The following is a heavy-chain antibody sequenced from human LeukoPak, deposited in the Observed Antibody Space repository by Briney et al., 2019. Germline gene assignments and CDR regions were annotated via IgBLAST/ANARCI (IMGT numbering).Heavy chain of an antibody. J-gene: IGHJ4*02. V-gene: IGHV4-34*01. D-gene: IGHD5-18*01. Sequence: SETLSLTCAVYGGSFSGYYGSWIRQPPGKGLEWIGEINHSGSTNYNPSLKSRVTISVDTSKNQFSLKLSSVTAADTAVYYCARKDTAMVTLSYFDYWRQGTLVTVSS. CDR3: ARKDTAMVTLSYFDY. CDR1: GGSFSGYY. CDR2: INHSGST.